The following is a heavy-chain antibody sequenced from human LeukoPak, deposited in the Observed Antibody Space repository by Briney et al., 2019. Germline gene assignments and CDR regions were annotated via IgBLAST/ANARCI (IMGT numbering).Heavy chain of an antibody. Sequence: NPGGSLRLSCAASGFTFSSYWMSWVRQAPRKGLEWVANIKQGGSEKYYVDSVKGRFTISRDNAKSSLYLQMNSLRAEDTAVYYCARDFGLRCSGGTCYSVYYYGMDVWGKGTTVTVSS. CDR3: ARDFGLRCSGGTCYSVYYYGMDV. CDR2: IKQGGSEK. V-gene: IGHV3-7*03. D-gene: IGHD2-15*01. CDR1: GFTFSSYW. J-gene: IGHJ6*04.